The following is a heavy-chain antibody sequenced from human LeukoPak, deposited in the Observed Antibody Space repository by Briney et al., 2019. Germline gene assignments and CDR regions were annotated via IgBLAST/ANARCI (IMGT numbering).Heavy chain of an antibody. V-gene: IGHV4-30-2*01. J-gene: IGHJ4*02. Sequence: KSSQTLSLTCAVSGGSISSGGYSWSWIRQPPGKGLGWIGYIYHSGSTYYNPSLKSRVTISVDRSKNQFSLKLSSVTAADTAVYYCARGRVDYYDNSGYPSGFDYWGQGTLVTVSS. CDR1: GGSISSGGYS. CDR3: ARGRVDYYDNSGYPSGFDY. D-gene: IGHD3-22*01. CDR2: IYHSGST.